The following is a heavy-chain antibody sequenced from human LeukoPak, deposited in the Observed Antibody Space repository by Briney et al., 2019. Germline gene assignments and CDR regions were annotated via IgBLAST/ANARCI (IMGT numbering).Heavy chain of an antibody. V-gene: IGHV1-2*02. D-gene: IGHD1-26*01. CDR1: GYTFSGYY. CDR3: ARGRGGATTGFDH. J-gene: IGHJ4*02. Sequence: GASVKVSCEASGYTFSGYYMHWVRQAPGQGLESMGWINSNSGARNYAPKFQGRVTFSRDNSISTAYMELSSLRSDDTAIYYCARGRGGATTGFDHWGQGTLVTVSS. CDR2: INSNSGAR.